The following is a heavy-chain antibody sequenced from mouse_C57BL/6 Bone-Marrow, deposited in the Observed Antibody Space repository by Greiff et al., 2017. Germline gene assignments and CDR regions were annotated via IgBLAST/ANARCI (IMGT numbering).Heavy chain of an antibody. CDR2: IYPGRGST. J-gene: IGHJ1*03. V-gene: IGHV1-55*01. D-gene: IGHD1-1*01. CDR3: ASLVVAGYFDV. CDR1: GYTFTSSW. Sequence: QVQLQPSGAELVKPGASVKMSCKASGYTFTSSWITWVKQRPGPGLAWLGDIYPGRGSTNYNEKFTSKATLTVDTSSSTAYMQLSSLTSEDSAVYYCASLVVAGYFDVWGTGTTVTVSS.